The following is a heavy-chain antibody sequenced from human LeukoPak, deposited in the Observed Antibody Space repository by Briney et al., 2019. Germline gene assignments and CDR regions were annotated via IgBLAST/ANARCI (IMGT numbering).Heavy chain of an antibody. CDR1: VFSFDDYS. V-gene: IGHV3-49*03. D-gene: IGHD6-13*01. Sequence: PGGSVKLSCTASVFSFDDYSMSWFRQAPGKGREWVGCIRSKAYGGTTEYAASVKGRFTISRDDSKSIAYLQMNSLKTEDTAVYYCTRWNGYSSSWYERFDYWGQGTLVTVSS. CDR3: TRWNGYSSSWYERFDY. CDR2: IRSKAYGGTT. J-gene: IGHJ4*02.